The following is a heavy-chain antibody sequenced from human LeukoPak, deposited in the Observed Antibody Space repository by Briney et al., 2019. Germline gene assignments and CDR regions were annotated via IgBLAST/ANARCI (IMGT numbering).Heavy chain of an antibody. D-gene: IGHD6-13*01. CDR3: ARAAAGTESVDY. Sequence: SETLSLTCTVSGGSISSYYWSWIRQPPGKGLEWIGYIYYSGSTNYNPSLKSRVTISVDTSKNQFSLKLSPVTAADTAVYYCARAAAGTESVDYWGQGTLVTVSS. J-gene: IGHJ4*02. CDR2: IYYSGST. CDR1: GGSISSYY. V-gene: IGHV4-59*01.